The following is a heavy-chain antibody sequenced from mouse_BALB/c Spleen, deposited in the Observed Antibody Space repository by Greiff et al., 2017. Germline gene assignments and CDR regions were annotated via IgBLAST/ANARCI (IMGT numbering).Heavy chain of an antibody. Sequence: EVKLVESGGGLVKPGGSLKLSCAASGFTFSSYAMSWVRQTPEKRLEWVASISSGGSTYYPDSVKGRFTISRDNARNILYLQMSSLRSEDTAMDYCARGRYGFVYFDVWGAGTTVTVSS. CDR1: GFTFSSYA. J-gene: IGHJ1*01. V-gene: IGHV5-6-5*01. CDR3: ARGRYGFVYFDV. D-gene: IGHD2-2*01. CDR2: ISSGGST.